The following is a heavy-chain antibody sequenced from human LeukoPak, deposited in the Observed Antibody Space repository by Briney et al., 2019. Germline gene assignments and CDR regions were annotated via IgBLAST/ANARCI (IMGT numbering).Heavy chain of an antibody. D-gene: IGHD6-19*01. CDR2: ISSSGSTI. Sequence: GGSLRLSCAASGFTFSDYYMSWIRQAPGKGLEWVSYISSSGSTIYYADSVKGRFTISRDNAKNSLYLQMNSLRAEDTAVYYCARDIRSGWYIGGTATHYGMDVWGQGTTVTVSS. V-gene: IGHV3-11*01. J-gene: IGHJ6*02. CDR3: ARDIRSGWYIGGTATHYGMDV. CDR1: GFTFSDYY.